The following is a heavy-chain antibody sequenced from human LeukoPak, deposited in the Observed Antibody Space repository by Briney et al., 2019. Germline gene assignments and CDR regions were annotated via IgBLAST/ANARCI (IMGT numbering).Heavy chain of an antibody. CDR1: KFTFNNYV. J-gene: IGHJ4*02. CDR3: AKSSLVPPFDY. Sequence: GGSLRLSCTASKFTFNNYVMSWVRQAPGKGLEWVSTISGSGGRTYYADSVKGRFTISRDNSKNTLYLQMNSLRAHDTAVYYCAKSSLVPPFDYWGQGTLVTVSS. D-gene: IGHD6-6*01. CDR2: ISGSGGRT. V-gene: IGHV3-23*01.